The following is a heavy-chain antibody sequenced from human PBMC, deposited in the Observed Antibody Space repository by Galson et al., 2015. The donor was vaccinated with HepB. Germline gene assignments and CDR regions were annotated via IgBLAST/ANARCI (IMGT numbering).Heavy chain of an antibody. CDR2: ISSSGSTI. Sequence: SLRLSCAASGFTFSDYYMSWIRQAPGKGLEWVSYISSSGSTIYYADSVKGRFTISRDNAKNSLYLQMNSLRAEDTAVYYCARDFAPLLWFEVTWGQGTLVTVSS. J-gene: IGHJ4*02. D-gene: IGHD3-10*01. CDR3: ARDFAPLLWFEVT. V-gene: IGHV3-11*01. CDR1: GFTFSDYY.